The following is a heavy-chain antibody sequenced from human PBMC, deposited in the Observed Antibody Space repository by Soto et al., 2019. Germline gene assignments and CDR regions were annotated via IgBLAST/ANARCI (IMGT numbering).Heavy chain of an antibody. J-gene: IGHJ4*02. Sequence: XGSLILSCAASGFTFSGSALHWVRQASGKGLEWVGRIINKANSCATAYAASVKGRFTISRDDSKNTAFLQMNSLKTEDTALYYCTTHAPEDMIRKWGQGPLVTVSS. CDR3: TTHAPEDMIRK. D-gene: IGHD3-22*01. V-gene: IGHV3-73*01. CDR1: GFTFSGSA. CDR2: IINKANSCAT.